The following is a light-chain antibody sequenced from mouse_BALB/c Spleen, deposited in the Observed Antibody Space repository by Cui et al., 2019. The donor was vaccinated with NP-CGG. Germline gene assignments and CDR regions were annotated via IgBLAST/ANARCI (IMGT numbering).Light chain of an antibody. J-gene: IGLJ1*01. CDR2: GTN. CDR3: ALWYSNHWV. CDR1: TGAVTTSNY. V-gene: IGLV1*01. Sequence: VVATQESALTTSPGETVTLTCRSSTGAVTTSNYANWVQEKPDHLFTGLIGGTNNRAPGVPARFSGSLIGDKAALTITGAQTEDETIYFCALWYSNHWVFGGGTKLTVL.